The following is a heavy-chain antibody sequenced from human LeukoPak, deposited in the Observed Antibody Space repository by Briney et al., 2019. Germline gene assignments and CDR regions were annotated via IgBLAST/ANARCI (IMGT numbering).Heavy chain of an antibody. CDR2: IYPRDGST. Sequence: ASVKVSCKASGYTFTSNYIHWVRQAPGQGLEWMGMIYPRDGSTSYAQKFQGRVTVTRDTSTSTVHMELSGLRSEDTAVYYCARVVGIAAAGYWGQGTLVTVSS. V-gene: IGHV1-46*01. D-gene: IGHD6-13*01. CDR3: ARVVGIAAAGY. J-gene: IGHJ4*02. CDR1: GYTFTSNY.